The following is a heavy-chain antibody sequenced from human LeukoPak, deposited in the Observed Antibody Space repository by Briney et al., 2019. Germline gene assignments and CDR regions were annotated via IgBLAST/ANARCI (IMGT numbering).Heavy chain of an antibody. D-gene: IGHD6-19*01. V-gene: IGHV1-18*01. CDR3: ARGSRIAVAGTFLDNWFDP. J-gene: IGHJ5*02. CDR2: ISAYNGNT. Sequence: APVKVSCKASGYTFTNYGISWLRQAPGQGLEWMGWISAYNGNTNYAQKFQGRVTMTTDTSTTTAYMELRSLRSDDTAVYYCARGSRIAVAGTFLDNWFDPWGQGTLVTVSS. CDR1: GYTFTNYG.